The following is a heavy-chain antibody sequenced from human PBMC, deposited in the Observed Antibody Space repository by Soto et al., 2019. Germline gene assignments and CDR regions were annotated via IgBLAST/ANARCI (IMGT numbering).Heavy chain of an antibody. CDR3: ARMATFGSLNWFDP. J-gene: IGHJ5*02. D-gene: IGHD3-16*01. V-gene: IGHV1-8*01. Sequence: ASVKVSCKASGYSFTNNDVSWVRQATGQGLEWMGWMNPGSGDTGYAQKFQGRVTMTRDISTATAYMELSSLRSDDTATYYCARMATFGSLNWFDPLGQGTLVTVSS. CDR2: MNPGSGDT. CDR1: GYSFTNND.